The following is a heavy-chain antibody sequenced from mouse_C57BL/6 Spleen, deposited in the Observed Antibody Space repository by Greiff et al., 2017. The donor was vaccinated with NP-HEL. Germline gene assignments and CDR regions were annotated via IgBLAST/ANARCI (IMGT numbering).Heavy chain of an antibody. J-gene: IGHJ2*01. CDR3: TRYRLYYFDY. Sequence: VKLQESGAELVRPGASVTLSCKASGYTFTDYEMHWVKQTPVHGLEWIGAIDPETGGTAYNQKFKGKAILTADKSSSTAYMELRSLTSEDSAVYYCTRYRLYYFDYWGQGTTLTVSS. V-gene: IGHV1-15*01. CDR2: IDPETGGT. CDR1: GYTFTDYE.